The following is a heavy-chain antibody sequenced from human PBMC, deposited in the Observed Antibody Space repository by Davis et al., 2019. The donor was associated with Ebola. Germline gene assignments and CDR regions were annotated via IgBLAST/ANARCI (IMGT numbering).Heavy chain of an antibody. V-gene: IGHV4-34*01. CDR3: ARGPYYYDSSGYYRSDYYGMDV. J-gene: IGHJ6*02. D-gene: IGHD3-22*01. CDR1: GGSFKSYY. Sequence: MPSETLSLTCAVYGGSFKSYYWNWIRQPPGKGLEWIGEINHSGSSKYNPSLKSRVTMSADTSKNQVSLKLSSVTAADTAVYYCARGPYYYDSSGYYRSDYYGMDVWGQGTTVTVSS. CDR2: INHSGSS.